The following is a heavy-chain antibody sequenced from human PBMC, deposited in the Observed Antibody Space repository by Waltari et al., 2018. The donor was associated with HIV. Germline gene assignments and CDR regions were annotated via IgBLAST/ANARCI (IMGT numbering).Heavy chain of an antibody. CDR1: GGSISSSSYY. D-gene: IGHD3-3*01. V-gene: IGHV4-39*01. CDR3: ARRPYDFWGRWNFDY. Sequence: QLQLQESGPGLVKPSETLSLTCTVSGGSISSSSYYWGWIRQPPGKGLEWIGIIYYSGSTYYNPSLKSRVTISVDTSKNQFSLKLSSVTAADTAVYYCARRPYDFWGRWNFDYWGQGTLVTVSS. CDR2: IYYSGST. J-gene: IGHJ4*02.